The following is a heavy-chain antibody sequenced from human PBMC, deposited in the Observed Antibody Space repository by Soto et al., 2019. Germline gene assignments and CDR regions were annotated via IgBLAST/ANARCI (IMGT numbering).Heavy chain of an antibody. V-gene: IGHV5-51*03. CDR2: IYPGDSDT. CDR1: GYSFTSYW. CDR3: ASRSRYSSTWYAVFDY. Sequence: EVQLVQSGAEVKKPGESLKISCKGSGYSFTSYWIGWVRQMPGKGLEWMGIIYPGDSDTRYSPSFQGQVTISADKSIXXAYLQWSSLKASDIAMYYCASRSRYSSTWYAVFDYWGQGTLVTVSS. J-gene: IGHJ4*02. D-gene: IGHD6-13*01.